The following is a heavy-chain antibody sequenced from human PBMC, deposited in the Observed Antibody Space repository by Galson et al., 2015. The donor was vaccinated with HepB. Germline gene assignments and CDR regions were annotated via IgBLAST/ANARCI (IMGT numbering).Heavy chain of an antibody. V-gene: IGHV4-39*01. CDR3: ATHVRIAVLGTNPRAGRFDS. D-gene: IGHD6-19*01. CDR2: IYYSGST. Sequence: SETLSLTCTVSGGSISNTNYYWGWIRQPPEKGLEWIGSIYYSGSTYYNPSLKSRLILSVDTSRNQFSLKLTSVTAADTAVYYCATHVRIAVLGTNPRAGRFDSWGQGTLVTVSS. J-gene: IGHJ4*02. CDR1: GGSISNTNYY.